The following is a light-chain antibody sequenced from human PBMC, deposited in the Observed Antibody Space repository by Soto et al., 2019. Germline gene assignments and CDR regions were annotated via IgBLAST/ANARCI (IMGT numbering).Light chain of an antibody. CDR1: RSDIGTYKY. Sequence: QSVLTQPASVSGSPGQSITISCTGTRSDIGTYKYVAWYQQHPGKASKLIIYEVSNRPSGVSNRFSGSKSGNTASLTISGLQAEDEADFYCTSYTSSNTWVFGGGTKLPVL. CDR3: TSYTSSNTWV. V-gene: IGLV2-14*01. J-gene: IGLJ3*02. CDR2: EVS.